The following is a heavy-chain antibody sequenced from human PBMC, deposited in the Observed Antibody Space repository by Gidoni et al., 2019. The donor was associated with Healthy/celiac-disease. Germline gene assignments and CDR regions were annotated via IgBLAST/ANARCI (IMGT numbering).Heavy chain of an antibody. J-gene: IGHJ3*02. CDR3: AKTGTGWPVRDAFDI. D-gene: IGHD6-19*01. CDR1: GCTFSSYA. Sequence: EVHLLESGGGLVQPGGSLRLSCAASGCTFSSYAMGWVRQAPGKGLEWVSAISGSGGSTYYADSVKGRFTISRDNSKNTLYLQMNSLRAEDTAVYYCAKTGTGWPVRDAFDIWGQGTMVTVSS. CDR2: ISGSGGST. V-gene: IGHV3-23*01.